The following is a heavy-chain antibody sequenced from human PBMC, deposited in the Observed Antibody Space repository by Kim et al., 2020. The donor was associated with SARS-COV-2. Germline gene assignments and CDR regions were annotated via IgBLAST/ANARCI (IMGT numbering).Heavy chain of an antibody. V-gene: IGHV2-70*11. CDR1: GFSLSTSGMC. CDR2: IDWDDDK. Sequence: SGPTLVNPTQTLTLTCTFSGFSLSTSGMCVSWIRQPPGKALEWLARIDWDDDKYYSTSLKTRLTISKDTSKNQVVLTMTNMDPVDTATYYCARMIVVVPYCYGMDVWGQGTTVTVSS. CDR3: ARMIVVVPYCYGMDV. J-gene: IGHJ6*02. D-gene: IGHD3-22*01.